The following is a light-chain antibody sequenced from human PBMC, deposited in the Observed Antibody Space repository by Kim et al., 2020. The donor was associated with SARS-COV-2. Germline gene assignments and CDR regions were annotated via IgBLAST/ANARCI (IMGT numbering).Light chain of an antibody. CDR1: QGINNY. V-gene: IGKV1-27*01. CDR2: AAS. J-gene: IGKJ1*01. Sequence: ASVGDRVTITCRASQGINNYLAWYQQRPGKVPKLLIYAASTLQAGVPSRFSGSGFGTDFTLTISSLQPEDGATYYCQKYNSAPWTFGRGTKVDIK. CDR3: QKYNSAPWT.